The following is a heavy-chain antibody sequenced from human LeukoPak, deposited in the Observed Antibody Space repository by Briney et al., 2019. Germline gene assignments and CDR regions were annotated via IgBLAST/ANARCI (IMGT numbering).Heavy chain of an antibody. CDR2: ISAYNGNT. CDR1: GYTFTSYG. D-gene: IGHD3-22*01. CDR3: ARAPHYYDSSGYLD. V-gene: IGHV1-18*01. J-gene: IGHJ4*02. Sequence: ASVKVSCKASGYTFTSYGISWVRQAPGQGIEWMGWISAYNGNTNYAQKLQGRVTMTTDTSTSTAYMELRSLRSDDTAVYYCARAPHYYDSSGYLDWGQGTLVTVSS.